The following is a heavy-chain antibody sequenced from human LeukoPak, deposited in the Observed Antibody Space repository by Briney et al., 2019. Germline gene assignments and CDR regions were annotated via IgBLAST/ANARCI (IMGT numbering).Heavy chain of an antibody. D-gene: IGHD1-26*01. V-gene: IGHV3-21*01. CDR2: IGSSSSYI. J-gene: IGHJ4*02. CDR1: GFTFSSYN. CDR3: ARDRRGWELRDY. Sequence: GGSLRLSCAASGFTFSSYNMNWVRQAPGKGLEWVSSIGSSSSYIYYADSVKGRFTISRDNAKNSLYLQMNSLRAEDTAVYYCARDRRGWELRDYWGQGTLVTVSS.